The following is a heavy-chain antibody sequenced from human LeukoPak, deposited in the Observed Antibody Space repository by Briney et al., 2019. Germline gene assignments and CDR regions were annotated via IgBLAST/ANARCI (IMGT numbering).Heavy chain of an antibody. CDR2: IYSVGTT. D-gene: IGHD3-16*01. CDR3: ARKTDHRAGGDY. J-gene: IGHJ4*02. Sequence: GGSLRLSCAASRFTVSYNYMSWVRQTPGKGLEWVSLIYSVGTTAYADSVKGRFTVSRDNSKNMLYLQMNSLRAEDTAIYYCARKTDHRAGGDYWGQGTLVTVSS. CDR1: RFTVSYNY. V-gene: IGHV3-66*01.